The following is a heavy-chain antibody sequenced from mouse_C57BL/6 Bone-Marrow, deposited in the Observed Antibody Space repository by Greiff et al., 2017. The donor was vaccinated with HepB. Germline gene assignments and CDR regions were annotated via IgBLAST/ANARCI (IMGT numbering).Heavy chain of an antibody. V-gene: IGHV1-59*01. CDR1: GYTFTSYW. D-gene: IGHD2-4*01. J-gene: IGHJ3*01. CDR3: ARSRDYDGRFAY. Sequence: VQLQQPGAELVRPGTSVKLSCKASGYTFTSYWMHWVNQRPGQGLEWIGVIDPSDSYTNYNQKFKGKATLTVDTSSSTAYMQLSSLTSEDSAVYYCARSRDYDGRFAYWGQGTLVTVSA. CDR2: IDPSDSYT.